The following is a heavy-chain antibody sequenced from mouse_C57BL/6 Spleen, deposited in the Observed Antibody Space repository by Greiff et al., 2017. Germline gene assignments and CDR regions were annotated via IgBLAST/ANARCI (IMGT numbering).Heavy chain of an antibody. Sequence: QVQLQQSGPELVKPGASVKLSCKASGYTFTSYDITWVKQRPGQGTEWIGWIYPRDGSRKYNEKFKGKATLTVDTSSSTAYMELHSLTSEDSAVYFCARSPYYYGSRYWYFDVWGTGTTVTVSS. CDR1: GYTFTSYD. CDR3: ARSPYYYGSRYWYFDV. J-gene: IGHJ1*03. D-gene: IGHD1-1*01. V-gene: IGHV1-85*01. CDR2: IYPRDGSR.